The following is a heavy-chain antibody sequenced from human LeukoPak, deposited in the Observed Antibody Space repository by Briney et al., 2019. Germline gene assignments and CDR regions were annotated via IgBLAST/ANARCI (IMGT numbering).Heavy chain of an antibody. D-gene: IGHD3-10*01. Sequence: GGSPCPSRAASGFTFSSYGMHWVCQAPDKGLEWVAVIWYDGSNKYYADSVKGRFTISRDNSKNTLYLQMNSLRAEDTAVYYCARDHGSGSFFSHCDYWGEGWLVTVSS. V-gene: IGHV3-33*01. CDR1: GFTFSSYG. CDR2: IWYDGSNK. J-gene: IGHJ4*02. CDR3: ARDHGSGSFFSHCDY.